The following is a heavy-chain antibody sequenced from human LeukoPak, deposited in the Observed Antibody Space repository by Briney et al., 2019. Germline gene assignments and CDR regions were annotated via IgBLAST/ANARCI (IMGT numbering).Heavy chain of an antibody. CDR2: VNSDGSTT. CDR1: GFPFSNYW. CDR3: ARGYYSSSLLDS. V-gene: IGHV3-74*01. Sequence: GGSLRLSCAASGFPFSNYWMHWVRQAPGKGLVWVSRVNSDGSTTNYADSVKGRFTISRDNAENTLYMRMNSLRPEDTAVYYCARGYYSSSLLDSWGQGTLVTVCS. J-gene: IGHJ4*02. D-gene: IGHD6-13*01.